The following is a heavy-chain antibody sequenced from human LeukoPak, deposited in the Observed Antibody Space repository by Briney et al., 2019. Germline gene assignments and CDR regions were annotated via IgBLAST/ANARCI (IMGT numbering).Heavy chain of an antibody. J-gene: IGHJ4*02. V-gene: IGHV3-9*03. CDR1: GFTFDDYA. D-gene: IGHD6-19*01. CDR2: ISWNSGSK. CDR3: VNVHYCSGWYYFVD. Sequence: GGSLRLSCAASGFTFDDYAMHWVRQAPGKGLEWVSGISWNSGSKGYADSVKGRFTISRDNAKNSLYLQMNSLRAEDVALYYWVNVHYCSGWYYFVDWSQACLVTVYS.